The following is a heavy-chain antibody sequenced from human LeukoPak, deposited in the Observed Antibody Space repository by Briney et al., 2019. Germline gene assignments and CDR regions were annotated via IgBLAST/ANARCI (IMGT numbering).Heavy chain of an antibody. CDR2: IIPTFGIA. Sequence: SVKVSCKASGGTFSSYAISWVRQAPGQGLEWMGRIIPTFGIANYAQKFQGRVTITADKSKSTAYMELSSLRSEDTAVYYCARGEIVVVPAAYAWFDPWGEGTLVSVSS. D-gene: IGHD2-2*01. CDR1: GGTFSSYA. V-gene: IGHV1-69*04. CDR3: ARGEIVVVPAAYAWFDP. J-gene: IGHJ5*02.